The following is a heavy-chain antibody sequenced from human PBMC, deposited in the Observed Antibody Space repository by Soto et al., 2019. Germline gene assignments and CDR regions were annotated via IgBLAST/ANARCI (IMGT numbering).Heavy chain of an antibody. CDR1: GYTFNTYG. D-gene: IGHD3-3*01. CDR3: ARDPHEFWTSYWFDP. Sequence: ASVKVSCKTSGYTFNTYGINWVRQAPGQGLELMGWISAYDGKTTYAEKFQGRVTLTTDTSTSTAYMELRSLRSDATAIYYCARDPHEFWTSYWFDPWGQGTPVTV. V-gene: IGHV1-18*01. J-gene: IGHJ5*02. CDR2: ISAYDGKT.